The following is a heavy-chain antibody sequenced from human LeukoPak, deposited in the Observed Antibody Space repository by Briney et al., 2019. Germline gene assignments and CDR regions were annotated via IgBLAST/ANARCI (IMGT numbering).Heavy chain of an antibody. CDR1: GGTFSSYA. V-gene: IGHV1-69*04. Sequence: SVKVSCKASGGTFSSYAISWVRQAPGQGLEWMGRIIPILGIANYAQKFRGRVTITADKSTSTAYMELSSLRSEDTAVYYCARGEDYGGNRDWGQGTLVTVSS. D-gene: IGHD4-23*01. J-gene: IGHJ4*02. CDR2: IIPILGIA. CDR3: ARGEDYGGNRD.